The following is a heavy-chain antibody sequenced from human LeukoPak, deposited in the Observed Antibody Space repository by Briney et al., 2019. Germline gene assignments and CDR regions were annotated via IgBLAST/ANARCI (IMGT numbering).Heavy chain of an antibody. CDR3: ARGDIAAAINWFDP. CDR2: ISYDGSNK. CDR1: GFTFSSYG. V-gene: IGHV3-30*03. J-gene: IGHJ5*02. Sequence: GGSLRLSCAASGFTFSSYGVHWVRQAPGKGLEWVALISYDGSNKYYADSVKGRFTISRDNSKNTLYLQMNSLRAEDTAVYYCARGDIAAAINWFDPWGQGTLVTVSS. D-gene: IGHD6-13*01.